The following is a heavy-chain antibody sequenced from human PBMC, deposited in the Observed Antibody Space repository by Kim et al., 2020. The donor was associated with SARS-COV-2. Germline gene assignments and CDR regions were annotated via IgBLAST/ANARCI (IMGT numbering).Heavy chain of an antibody. D-gene: IGHD6-19*01. Sequence: GPFTISRDNPKNTLYLQMNSLRAEDTAVYYCAKDLIGVAGKYYFGMDVWGRGTTVTVSS. V-gene: IGHV3-23*01. CDR3: AKDLIGVAGKYYFGMDV. J-gene: IGHJ6*02.